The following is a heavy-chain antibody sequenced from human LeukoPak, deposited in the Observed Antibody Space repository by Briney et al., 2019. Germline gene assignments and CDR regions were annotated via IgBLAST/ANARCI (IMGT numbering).Heavy chain of an antibody. Sequence: GGSLRLSCAASGFIFNDYAMHWVRQAPGKGLEWVSGINWNSNSIGYADSVKGRFTISRDNAKNSLYLQMNSLRAEDTAFYYCAKGLGKSSGWATLDYWGQGTLVTVSS. V-gene: IGHV3-9*01. D-gene: IGHD6-19*01. CDR1: GFIFNDYA. CDR2: INWNSNSI. J-gene: IGHJ4*02. CDR3: AKGLGKSSGWATLDY.